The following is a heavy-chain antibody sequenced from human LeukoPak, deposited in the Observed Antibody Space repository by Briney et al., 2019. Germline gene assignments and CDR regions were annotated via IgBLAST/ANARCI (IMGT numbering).Heavy chain of an antibody. V-gene: IGHV4-59*01. CDR1: DGSISSYY. CDR2: IYYSGST. Sequence: PSETLSLTCTVSDGSISSYYWSWIRQPPGKGLEWIGYIYYSGSTNYNPSLKSRVTISVDTSKNQFSLKLSSVTAADTAVYYCARAGYCTNGVCYKCLDPWGQGTLVTVSS. J-gene: IGHJ5*02. CDR3: ARAGYCTNGVCYKCLDP. D-gene: IGHD2-8*01.